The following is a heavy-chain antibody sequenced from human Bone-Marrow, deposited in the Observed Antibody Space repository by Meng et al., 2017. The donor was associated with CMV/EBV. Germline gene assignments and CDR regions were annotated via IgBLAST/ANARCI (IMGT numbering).Heavy chain of an antibody. CDR2: IYYSGST. CDR1: GSSINSDGYY. J-gene: IGHJ5*02. CDR3: ARDRGIAAVNWFDP. D-gene: IGHD6-13*01. V-gene: IGHV4-31*03. Sequence: SETLSLTCTVFGSSINSDGYYWSWIRQHPGKDLEWIGYIYYSGSTSYNPSLKSRVTISIDASKNQFSLKLSSVTAADTAVYYCARDRGIAAVNWFDPWGQGILVTVSS.